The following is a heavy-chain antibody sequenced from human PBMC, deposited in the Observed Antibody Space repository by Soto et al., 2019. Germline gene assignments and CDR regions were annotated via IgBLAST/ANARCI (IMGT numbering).Heavy chain of an antibody. Sequence: PSETLSLTCAVYGGSFSGYYWSWIRQPPGKGLEWIGEINHSGSTNYNPSLKSRVTISVDTSKNQFSLKLSSVTAADTAVYYCARGIKVVPAASFWYYFDYWGQGTLVTVSS. J-gene: IGHJ4*02. CDR3: ARGIKVVPAASFWYYFDY. V-gene: IGHV4-34*01. CDR1: GGSFSGYY. CDR2: INHSGST. D-gene: IGHD2-2*01.